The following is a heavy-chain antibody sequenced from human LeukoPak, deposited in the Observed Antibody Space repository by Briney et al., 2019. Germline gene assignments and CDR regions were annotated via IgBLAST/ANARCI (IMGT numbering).Heavy chain of an antibody. J-gene: IGHJ4*02. CDR3: VSPRGFSYGYFDY. V-gene: IGHV4-39*01. D-gene: IGHD5-18*01. CDR1: GDSISSSSAY. CDR2: IHYSKNT. Sequence: PSETLSLTCTVSGDSISSSSAYWGWIRQPPGKGLEWIGSIHYSKNTYYNPSLKSRVTISADTSKNQFSLTLGSVSATDTAVYYCVSPRGFSYGYFDYWGQGTLVTVSS.